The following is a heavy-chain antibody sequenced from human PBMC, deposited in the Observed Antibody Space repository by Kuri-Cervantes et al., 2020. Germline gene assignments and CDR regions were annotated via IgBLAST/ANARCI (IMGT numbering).Heavy chain of an antibody. J-gene: IGHJ4*02. CDR3: ARGRQWLIDY. CDR1: GFTFSNAW. V-gene: IGHV3-21*01. D-gene: IGHD6-19*01. CDR2: ISSSSSYI. Sequence: GESLKISCAASGFTFSNAWLDWVRQAPGKGLEWVSSISSSSSYIYYADSVKGRFTISRDNAKNSLYLQMNSLRAEDTAVYYCARGRQWLIDYWGQGTLVTVSS.